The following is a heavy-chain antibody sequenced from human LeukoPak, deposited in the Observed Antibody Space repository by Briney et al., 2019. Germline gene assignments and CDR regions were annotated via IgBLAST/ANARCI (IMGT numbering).Heavy chain of an antibody. V-gene: IGHV1-8*01. CDR2: MNPNSGNT. CDR1: GYTFTSYD. D-gene: IGHD3-3*01. J-gene: IGHJ3*02. CDR3: ARDSSSFGAFDI. Sequence: ASVKVSCKASGYTFTSYDINWVRQATGQGLEWMGWMNPNSGNTGYAQKFQGRVTMTRDASISTAYMELSRLRSDDTAVYYCARDSSSFGAFDIWGQGTMVTVSS.